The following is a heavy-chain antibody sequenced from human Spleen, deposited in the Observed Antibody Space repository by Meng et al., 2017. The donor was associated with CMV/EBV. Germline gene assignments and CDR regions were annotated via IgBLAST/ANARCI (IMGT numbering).Heavy chain of an antibody. CDR3: ARAVAAAVKIDY. Sequence: LRLSCTVSGGSISSGDYYWSWIRQPPGKGLEWIGYIYYSGSTYYNPSLKSRLTISVDTSKNQFSLKLSSVTAADTAVYFCARAVAAAVKIDYWGQGTLVTVSS. D-gene: IGHD6-13*01. V-gene: IGHV4-30-4*08. CDR2: IYYSGST. CDR1: GGSISSGDYY. J-gene: IGHJ4*02.